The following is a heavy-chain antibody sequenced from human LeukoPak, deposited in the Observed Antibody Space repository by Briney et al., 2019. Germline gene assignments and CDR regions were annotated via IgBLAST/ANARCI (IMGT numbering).Heavy chain of an antibody. CDR2: IIPIFGTA. CDR3: ARIFYSNYGNDAFDI. J-gene: IGHJ3*02. Sequence: SVKVSCKASGGTFSSYAISWVRQAPGQGLEWMGGIIPIFGTANYAQKLQGRVTMTTDTSTSTAYMELRSLRSDDTAVYYCARIFYSNYGNDAFDIWGQGTMVTVSS. CDR1: GGTFSSYA. D-gene: IGHD4-11*01. V-gene: IGHV1-69*05.